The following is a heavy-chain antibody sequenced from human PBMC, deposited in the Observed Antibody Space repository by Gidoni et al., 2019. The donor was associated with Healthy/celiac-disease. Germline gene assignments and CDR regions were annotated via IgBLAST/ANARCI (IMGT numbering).Heavy chain of an antibody. D-gene: IGHD2-15*01. Sequence: EVQLVQSGAEVKKPGESLRISCKGSVYSFTSYWISWARQMPGKGLEWMGRIDPSDSYTNYRPSFQGHVTISDDKSISNAYLQWSSLKASDTAMYYCARRYCSGGSCYLDYWGQGTLVTVSS. V-gene: IGHV5-10-1*03. CDR1: VYSFTSYW. J-gene: IGHJ4*02. CDR2: IDPSDSYT. CDR3: ARRYCSGGSCYLDY.